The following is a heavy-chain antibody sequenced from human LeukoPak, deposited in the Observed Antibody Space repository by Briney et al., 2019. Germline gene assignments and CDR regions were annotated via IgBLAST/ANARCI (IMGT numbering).Heavy chain of an antibody. CDR1: GYSFSSYE. J-gene: IGHJ4*02. V-gene: IGHV1-8*01. Sequence: GASVKVSCKASGYSFSSYEINWVRQATGQGLEWMGWMKPNSGNTEYAQKFQGRVTMSRNTYINTAYMELSSLRSDDTAVYYCARPGAAAGFGHWGQGTLVTVSS. CDR2: MKPNSGNT. CDR3: ARPGAAAGFGH. D-gene: IGHD6-13*01.